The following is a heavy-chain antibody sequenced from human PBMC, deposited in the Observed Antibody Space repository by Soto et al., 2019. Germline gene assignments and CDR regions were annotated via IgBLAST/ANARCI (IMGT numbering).Heavy chain of an antibody. CDR3: ARVDTAMEYYYYYYYMDV. J-gene: IGHJ6*03. V-gene: IGHV4-39*01. CDR2: IYYSGST. Sequence: QLQLQESGPGLVKPSETLSPPCTVPGASISSSSTSWAWIGQPPGRGLGGFGSIYYSGSTYYNPSLKSRVTISVDTSKNQFSLKLSSVTAADTAVYYCARVDTAMEYYYYYYYMDVWGKGTTVTVSS. CDR1: GASISSSSTS. D-gene: IGHD5-18*01.